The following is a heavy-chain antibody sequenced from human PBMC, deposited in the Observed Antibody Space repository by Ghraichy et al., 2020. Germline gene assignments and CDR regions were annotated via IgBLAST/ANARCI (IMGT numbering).Heavy chain of an antibody. CDR2: ISGSGAST. J-gene: IGHJ4*02. D-gene: IGHD4-17*01. CDR1: GFTFSSYA. Sequence: GGSLRLSCAASGFTFSSYAMSWVRQAPGKGLEWVSVISGSGASTYYTDSVTGRFTISRDNSKNTLYLQMNSLRAEDTAVYYCAKSYGDYRVGYFDYWGQGTLVTVSS. CDR3: AKSYGDYRVGYFDY. V-gene: IGHV3-23*01.